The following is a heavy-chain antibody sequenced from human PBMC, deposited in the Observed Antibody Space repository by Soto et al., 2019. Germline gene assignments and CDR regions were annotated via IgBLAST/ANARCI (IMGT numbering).Heavy chain of an antibody. CDR3: AAIWFGEWYYRMDV. V-gene: IGHV1-24*01. Sequence: ASVKVSGKVSGYTLTELSMASVPLAPGKGLEWMGGFDPEDGDTIYAQKFQGRVTMTEDTSTDTAYMELSSLRSEDTAVYYCAAIWFGEWYYRMDVWGQGSTLTASS. CDR1: GYTLTELS. J-gene: IGHJ6*02. D-gene: IGHD3-10*01. CDR2: FDPEDGDT.